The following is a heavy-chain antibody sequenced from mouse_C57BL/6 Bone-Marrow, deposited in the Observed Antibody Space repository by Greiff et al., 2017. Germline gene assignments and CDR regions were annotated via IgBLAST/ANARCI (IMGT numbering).Heavy chain of an antibody. V-gene: IGHV3-1*01. D-gene: IGHD4-1*01. CDR2: ISYSGST. J-gene: IGHJ4*01. CDR1: GYSITSGYD. Sequence: EVQLVESGPGMVKPSQSLSLTCTVTGYSITSGYDWHWIRHFPGNKLEWMGYISYSGSTNYNPSLKSRISITHDTSKNHFFLKLNSVTTEDTATYYCARGKNWVYAMDYWGQGTSVTVSS. CDR3: ARGKNWVYAMDY.